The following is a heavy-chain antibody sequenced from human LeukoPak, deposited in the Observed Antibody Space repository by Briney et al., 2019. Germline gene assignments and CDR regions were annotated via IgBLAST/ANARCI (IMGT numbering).Heavy chain of an antibody. D-gene: IGHD2-2*02. CDR3: AMKAVPRPRLYDAFDF. CDR2: ISGSASST. CDR1: GFTVSSNS. Sequence: GGSLRLSCTVSGFTVSSNSMSWVRQAPGKGLEWVSAISGSASSTYYADSVKGRFTISRDNSKNTLYLQTNSLRADDTAVYYCAMKAVPRPRLYDAFDFWGQGTVVTVSS. V-gene: IGHV3-23*01. J-gene: IGHJ3*01.